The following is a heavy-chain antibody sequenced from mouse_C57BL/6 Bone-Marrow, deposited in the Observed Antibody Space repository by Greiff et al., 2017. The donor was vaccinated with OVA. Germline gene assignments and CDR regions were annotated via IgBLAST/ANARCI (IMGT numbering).Heavy chain of an antibody. CDR2: ISSGSSTI. CDR3: AREDDGYLYAMDY. Sequence: EVKLVESGGGLVKPGGSLKLSCAASGFTFSDYGMHWVRQAPEKGLEWVAYISSGSSTIYYADTVKGRFTISRDNAKNTLFLQMTSLRSEDTAMYYCAREDDGYLYAMDYWGQGTSVTVSS. V-gene: IGHV5-17*01. D-gene: IGHD2-3*01. CDR1: GFTFSDYG. J-gene: IGHJ4*01.